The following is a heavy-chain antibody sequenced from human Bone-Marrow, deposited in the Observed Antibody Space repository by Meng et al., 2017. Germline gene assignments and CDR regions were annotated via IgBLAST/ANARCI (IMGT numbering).Heavy chain of an antibody. CDR3: ARDQPLDTAMVNLDY. Sequence: QVQLVQSGDEVKKPGASVKVSCKASGYTFNSYGISWVRQAPGQGLEWMGWISAYNGNTNYAQKLQGRVTMTTDTSTSTAYMELSSLRSEDTAVYYCARDQPLDTAMVNLDYWGQGTLVTVSS. CDR2: ISAYNGNT. D-gene: IGHD5-18*01. V-gene: IGHV1-18*01. J-gene: IGHJ4*02. CDR1: GYTFNSYG.